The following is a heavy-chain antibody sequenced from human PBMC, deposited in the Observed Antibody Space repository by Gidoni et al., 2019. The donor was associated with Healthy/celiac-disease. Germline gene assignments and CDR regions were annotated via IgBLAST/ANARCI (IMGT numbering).Heavy chain of an antibody. Sequence: QVQLVQSGAEVKTPGSSVKVSCKASGGTFSSYAISWVRQAPGQGLEWMGGIIPIFGTANYAQKFQGRVTITADKSTSTAYMELSSLRSEDTAVYYCASGYYDSSGYPKTYFDYWGQGTLVTVSS. CDR3: ASGYYDSSGYPKTYFDY. J-gene: IGHJ4*02. D-gene: IGHD3-22*01. CDR2: IIPIFGTA. CDR1: GGTFSSYA. V-gene: IGHV1-69*06.